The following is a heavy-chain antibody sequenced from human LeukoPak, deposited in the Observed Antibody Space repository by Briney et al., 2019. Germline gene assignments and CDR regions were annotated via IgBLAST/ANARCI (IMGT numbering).Heavy chain of an antibody. CDR2: IDSDGYST. CDR1: RFTFNTYW. J-gene: IGHJ4*02. V-gene: IGHV3-74*01. D-gene: IGHD3-10*01. CDR3: ARGGRVRGVPDY. Sequence: GGSLRLSCTASRFTFNTYWMHWVRQAPGKGLVWVSRIDSDGYSTAYADSVKGRFTISRDNAKNTLYLQMNSLRAEDTAVYYCARGGRVRGVPDYWGQGTLVTVSS.